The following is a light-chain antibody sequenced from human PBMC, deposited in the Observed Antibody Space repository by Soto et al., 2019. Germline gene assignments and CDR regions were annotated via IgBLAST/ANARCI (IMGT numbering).Light chain of an antibody. V-gene: IGKV3-11*01. CDR3: QQRSNWPLLT. CDR1: QSVSNY. J-gene: IGKJ4*01. Sequence: EIVLTQSPATLSLSPGERATLSCRASQSVSNYLAWYQQKPGQAPRLLIYDASNMATGIPARFSGSGSGTDFTLTISSLEPEDCAIYYCQQRSNWPLLTFGGGTKVEIK. CDR2: DAS.